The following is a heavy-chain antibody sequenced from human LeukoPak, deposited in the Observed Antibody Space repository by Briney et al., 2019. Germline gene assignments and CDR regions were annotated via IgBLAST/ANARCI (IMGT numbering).Heavy chain of an antibody. CDR1: GYTFTGYY. V-gene: IGHV1-2*02. J-gene: IGHJ4*02. Sequence: ASVKVSCKASGYTFTGYYMHWVRQAPGQGLEWMGWINPNSGGTNYAQKFQGRVTMTRGTSISTAYMELSRLRSDDTAVYYCAREFAGRGYFDYWGQGTLVTVSS. CDR3: AREFAGRGYFDY. CDR2: INPNSGGT. D-gene: IGHD1-26*01.